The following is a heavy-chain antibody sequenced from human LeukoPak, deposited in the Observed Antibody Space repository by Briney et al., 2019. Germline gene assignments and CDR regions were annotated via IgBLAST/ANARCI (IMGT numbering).Heavy chain of an antibody. J-gene: IGHJ3*02. CDR1: GITFSSYG. Sequence: GRSLRLSCAASGITFSSYGMHWVRQAPGKGLEWVAVISYDGSNKYYADSVKGRFTISRDNSKNTLYLQTNSLRGEDTAVYYCAKGSSRYSSSWNALGLRRTKDAFDIWGQGTMVTVSS. D-gene: IGHD6-13*01. V-gene: IGHV3-30*18. CDR3: AKGSSRYSSSWNALGLRRTKDAFDI. CDR2: ISYDGSNK.